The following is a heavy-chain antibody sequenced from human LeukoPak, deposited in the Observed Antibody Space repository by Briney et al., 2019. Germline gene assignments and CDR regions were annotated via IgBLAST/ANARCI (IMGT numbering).Heavy chain of an antibody. Sequence: GGSLRLSCVASGFTFSNYNMNWVRHAPGKGLEWVSSITSSSSYIFYADSVKGRFTISRDNAKNSLYLQMNSLRAEDTAVYYCAELGITMIGGVWGKGTTVTISS. D-gene: IGHD3-10*02. V-gene: IGHV3-21*01. CDR3: AELGITMIGGV. CDR2: ITSSSSYI. J-gene: IGHJ6*04. CDR1: GFTFSNYN.